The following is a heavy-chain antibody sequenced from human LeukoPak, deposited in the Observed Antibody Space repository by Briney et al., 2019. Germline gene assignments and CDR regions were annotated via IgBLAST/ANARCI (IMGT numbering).Heavy chain of an antibody. CDR1: GFTFRSYW. Sequence: GGSLRLSCAASGFTFRSYWMHWVRQAPGKGLVWVSRINGDGSSTSYADSVKGRFTISRDNGKKELYLQMNSLRAEDTAVYYCARDSAVATYYGVDVWGQGTTVTVSS. D-gene: IGHD6-19*01. V-gene: IGHV3-74*01. CDR3: ARDSAVATYYGVDV. CDR2: INGDGSST. J-gene: IGHJ6*02.